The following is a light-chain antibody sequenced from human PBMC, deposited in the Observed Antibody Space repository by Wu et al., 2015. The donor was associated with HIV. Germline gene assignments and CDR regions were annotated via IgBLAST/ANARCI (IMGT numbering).Light chain of an antibody. CDR2: KAS. V-gene: IGKV1-5*03. CDR3: QQYDSYSSLT. J-gene: IGKJ4*01. CDR1: QSINSW. Sequence: DIQMTQSPSTLSASVGDRVTITCRASQSINSWLAWYQQKPGKAPNLLIYKASNLESGVPSRFSGSGSGTEFTLTISSLQPDDFATYYCQQYDSYSSLTFGGGTKVEIK.